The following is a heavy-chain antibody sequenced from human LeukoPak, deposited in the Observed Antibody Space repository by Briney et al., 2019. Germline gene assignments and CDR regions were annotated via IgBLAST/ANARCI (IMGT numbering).Heavy chain of an antibody. V-gene: IGHV3-33*01. Sequence: GGSLRLSCAASGFTFSSYGMHWVRQAPGKGLEWVAVIWYDGNNKYYADSVKGRFTISRDNAKNTLYLQMNSLRAEDTAVYYCGRELDWLPTLDYWGQGTLVTVSS. CDR2: IWYDGNNK. J-gene: IGHJ4*02. CDR3: GRELDWLPTLDY. D-gene: IGHD3-9*01. CDR1: GFTFSSYG.